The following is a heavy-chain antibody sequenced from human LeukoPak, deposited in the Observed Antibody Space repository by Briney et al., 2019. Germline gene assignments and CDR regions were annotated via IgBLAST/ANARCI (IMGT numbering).Heavy chain of an antibody. V-gene: IGHV1-24*01. Sequence: ASVKVSCKVSGYTLTELSMHWVRQAPGKGLEWMGGFDPEDGETIYAQKFQGRVTVTEDTSTDTAYMELSSLRSEDTAVYYCATARDGYNSGGFDYWGQGTLVTVSS. CDR1: GYTLTELS. D-gene: IGHD5-24*01. CDR2: FDPEDGET. J-gene: IGHJ4*02. CDR3: ATARDGYNSGGFDY.